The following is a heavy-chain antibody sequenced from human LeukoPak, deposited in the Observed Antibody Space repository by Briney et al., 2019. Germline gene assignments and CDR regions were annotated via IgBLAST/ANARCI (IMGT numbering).Heavy chain of an antibody. J-gene: IGHJ2*01. D-gene: IGHD3-22*01. CDR2: IHYSGST. CDR3: ARWRDYYDSSGYSYWCFDL. Sequence: SETLSLTCTVSGGSISNYYWNWIRQPPGKGLEWIGHIHYSGSTNYNSSLKSRVSISVHTPKNQFSLKLSSVTGADTAVYYCARWRDYYDSSGYSYWCFDLWGRGTLVTVSA. V-gene: IGHV4-59*01. CDR1: GGSISNYY.